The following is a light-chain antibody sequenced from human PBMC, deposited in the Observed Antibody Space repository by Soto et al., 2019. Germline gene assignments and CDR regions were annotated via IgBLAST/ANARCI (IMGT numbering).Light chain of an antibody. V-gene: IGKV3-20*01. CDR1: QSVTSSY. Sequence: EIVLTQSPGTVSLSPGERATLSCRASQSVTSSYLAWYQQKPGQAPRLLIYGASNRATGIPDRFSGSGSGTDFTLTISRLEPEDFAVYYCQQYGSSGTFGQGTKVDIK. CDR2: GAS. CDR3: QQYGSSGT. J-gene: IGKJ1*01.